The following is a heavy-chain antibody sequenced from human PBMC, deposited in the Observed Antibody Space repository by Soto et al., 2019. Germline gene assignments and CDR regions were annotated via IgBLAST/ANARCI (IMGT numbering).Heavy chain of an antibody. J-gene: IGHJ6*02. CDR1: GFTFSSDA. CDR3: ARDGKITAAHTSYNCMDV. Sequence: GGSVRLSCAASGFTFSSDAMSWVRQAPGKGLEWVSAISGSGGSTYYADSVKGRFTISRDNSKKTLYLQMNSLRAEDTAVYYCARDGKITAAHTSYNCMDVSGQATALTASS. CDR2: ISGSGGST. D-gene: IGHD6-25*01. V-gene: IGHV3-23*01.